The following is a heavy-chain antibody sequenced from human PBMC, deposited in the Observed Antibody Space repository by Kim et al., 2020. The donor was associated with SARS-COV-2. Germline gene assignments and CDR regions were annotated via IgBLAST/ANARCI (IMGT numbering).Heavy chain of an antibody. Sequence: GHTIYAQEYHGRDTLTTDTSTNTVYMELRSLSPDDTAVFYCARDPTYSFDIWGQGTMVTVSS. CDR3: ARDPTYSFDI. CDR2: GHT. D-gene: IGHD3-10*01. J-gene: IGHJ3*02. V-gene: IGHV1-18*01.